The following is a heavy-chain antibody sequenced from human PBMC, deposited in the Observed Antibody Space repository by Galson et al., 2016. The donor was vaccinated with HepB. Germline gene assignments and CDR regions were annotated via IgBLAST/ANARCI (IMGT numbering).Heavy chain of an antibody. D-gene: IGHD6-19*01. V-gene: IGHV1-2*02. CDR3: AKSQRAGTWQPDWHCGMDV. CDR2: INPNSGAT. CDR1: GYPFIAYT. Sequence: SVKVSCKASGYPFIAYTIHWVRQAPGQGLEWLGWINPNSGATHSVQKFQDRVTMTRDTHISTGYLELSRLRSDDTAVYYCAKSQRAGTWQPDWHCGMDVWGKGTTVTVSS. J-gene: IGHJ6*04.